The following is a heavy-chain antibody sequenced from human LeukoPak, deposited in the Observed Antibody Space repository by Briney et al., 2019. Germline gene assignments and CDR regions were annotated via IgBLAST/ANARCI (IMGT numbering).Heavy chain of an antibody. J-gene: IGHJ4*02. CDR1: GYSFTSNW. Sequence: GESLKISCDGSGYSFTSNWISWVRQMPGKVLEWMGRIDPSDSHINYSPSFQGHVIISVDKSIGTAYLQWSSLRASDTAMYYCARQGRGSYRRDFDYWGQGTLVTVSS. D-gene: IGHD1-26*01. CDR3: ARQGRGSYRRDFDY. V-gene: IGHV5-10-1*01. CDR2: IDPSDSHI.